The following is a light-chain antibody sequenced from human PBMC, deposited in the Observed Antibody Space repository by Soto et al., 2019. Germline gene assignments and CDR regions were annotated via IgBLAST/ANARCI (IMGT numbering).Light chain of an antibody. J-gene: IGLJ1*01. CDR3: CSYAGRSTLYV. V-gene: IGLV2-23*02. CDR1: SSDVGSYNL. CDR2: EVS. Sequence: QSALTQPASVSGSPGQSITISCTGTSSDVGSYNLVSWYQQHPGKAPKLMIYEVSKRPSGVSNRFSGSKSGTTASLTLSGLQAEDEADYYCCSYAGRSTLYVFGTGTKLTVL.